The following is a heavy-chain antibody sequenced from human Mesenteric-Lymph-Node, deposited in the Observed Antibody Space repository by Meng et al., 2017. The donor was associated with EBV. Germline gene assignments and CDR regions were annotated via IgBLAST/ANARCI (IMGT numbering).Heavy chain of an antibody. J-gene: IGHJ4*02. CDR3: AKELMEWYYYDSSGRGFYAYFDY. Sequence: QVQVVESGXXXXXPXGSXRLSCAGSGVSFSXYGMHWVRQAPGKGLDWVAFISYDGSNKYYADSVRGRFTISRDNSKNTLYLQMNTLTPEDTAVYYCAKELMEWYYYDSSGRGFYAYFDYWGQGTLVTVSS. CDR1: GVSFSXYG. D-gene: IGHD3-22*01. CDR2: ISYDGSNK. V-gene: IGHV3-30*18.